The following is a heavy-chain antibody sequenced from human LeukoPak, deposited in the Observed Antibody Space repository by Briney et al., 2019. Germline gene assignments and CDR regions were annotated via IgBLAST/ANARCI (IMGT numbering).Heavy chain of an antibody. CDR3: AIQMTMIVVVPYFDY. J-gene: IGHJ4*02. D-gene: IGHD3-22*01. Sequence: PGGSLRLSCEASGFTFNDYYMSWIRQPPGEGLEWFSFITSSGTTKYYADSVRGRFTISRDNAKNSLYLYMNSLRDDDTAVYYCAIQMTMIVVVPYFDYWGQGALVTVS. CDR1: GFTFNDYY. CDR2: ITSSGTTK. V-gene: IGHV3-11*04.